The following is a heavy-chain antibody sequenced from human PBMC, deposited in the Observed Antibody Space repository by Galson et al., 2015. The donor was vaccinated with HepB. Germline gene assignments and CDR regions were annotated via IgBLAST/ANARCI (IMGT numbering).Heavy chain of an antibody. Sequence: ETLSLTCTVSGDSMNSYFWTWSRQSPGKGLEWIGDIYFGGDTKYNPSLKSRVTISIDTSKTQFALKMTSVTAADTAVYYCARERGAGFDHWGQGTLVTVSS. CDR3: ARERGAGFDH. D-gene: IGHD1-26*01. V-gene: IGHV4-59*01. CDR1: GDSMNSYF. J-gene: IGHJ4*02. CDR2: IYFGGDT.